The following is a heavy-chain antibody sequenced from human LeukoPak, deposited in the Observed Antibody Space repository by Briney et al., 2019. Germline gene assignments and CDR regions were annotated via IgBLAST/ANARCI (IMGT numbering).Heavy chain of an antibody. J-gene: IGHJ4*02. CDR2: INPNSGGT. Sequence: GASVKVSCKASGYTFTGYYMHWVRQAPGQGLEWMGWINPNSGGTNYAQKFQGRVTMTRDTSISTAYMELSRLRSDDTAVYYCARDLRGFYGSGSYYTYYFDYWGQGTLVTVSS. V-gene: IGHV1-2*02. CDR1: GYTFTGYY. D-gene: IGHD3-10*01. CDR3: ARDLRGFYGSGSYYTYYFDY.